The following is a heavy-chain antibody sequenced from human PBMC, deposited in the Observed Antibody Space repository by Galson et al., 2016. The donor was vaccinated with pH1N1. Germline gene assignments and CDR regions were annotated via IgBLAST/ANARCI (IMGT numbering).Heavy chain of an antibody. Sequence: SLRLSCAASGSIFTNYWMHWVRQAPGRGLVWVARVNNDGSSTNYADSVKGRFTLSRDNAKNTVFLEMSSLRAEDTGAYYCVRGRYCGGGSCYSPTAEYFQHWGRGTLVTVSS. D-gene: IGHD2-15*01. CDR1: GSIFTNYW. CDR3: VRGRYCGGGSCYSPTAEYFQH. V-gene: IGHV3-74*01. CDR2: VNNDGSST. J-gene: IGHJ1*01.